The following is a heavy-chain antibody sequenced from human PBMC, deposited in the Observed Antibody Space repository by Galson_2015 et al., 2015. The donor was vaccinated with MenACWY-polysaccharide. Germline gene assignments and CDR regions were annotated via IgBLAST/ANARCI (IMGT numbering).Heavy chain of an antibody. J-gene: IGHJ4*02. Sequence: SLRLSCAGSGFNFGGNGLHWVRQAPGKGLEWVALIRNDGRKHYPDAVKGRFTISRDNSKNTLYLQMNSLRPEDTAVYYCARNPSRLDIAAAAQWGQGALGSVTS. CDR2: IRNDGRK. CDR3: ARNPSRLDIAAAAQ. V-gene: IGHV3-30*02. D-gene: IGHD6-13*01. CDR1: GFNFGGNG.